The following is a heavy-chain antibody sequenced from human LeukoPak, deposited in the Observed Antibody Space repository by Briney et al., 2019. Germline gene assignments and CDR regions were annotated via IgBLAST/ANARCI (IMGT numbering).Heavy chain of an antibody. CDR2: INAGNGNT. CDR3: ARNYYDSSGTAH. J-gene: IGHJ4*02. V-gene: IGHV1-3*01. CDR1: GYTFTSYA. Sequence: ASVKVSCKASGYTFTSYAMHWVRQAPGQRLEWMGWINAGNGNTKYSQKFQGRVTITRDTSASTAYMELGSLRSEDTAVYYCARNYYDSSGTAHWGQGTLVTVSS. D-gene: IGHD3-22*01.